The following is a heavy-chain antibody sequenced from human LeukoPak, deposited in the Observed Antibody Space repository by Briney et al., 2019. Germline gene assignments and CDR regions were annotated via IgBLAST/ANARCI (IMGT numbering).Heavy chain of an antibody. CDR2: IKQDGSEK. J-gene: IGHJ4*02. V-gene: IGHV3-7*01. D-gene: IGHD4-17*01. CDR1: GFIFGSYW. Sequence: GGSLRLSCAASGFIFGSYWMSWVRQAPGKGLEWVANIKQDGSEKYYVDSVKGRFTISRDNAKNSLYLQMNSLRAEDTAVYYCARDTGSLDYWGQGILVTVSS. CDR3: ARDTGSLDY.